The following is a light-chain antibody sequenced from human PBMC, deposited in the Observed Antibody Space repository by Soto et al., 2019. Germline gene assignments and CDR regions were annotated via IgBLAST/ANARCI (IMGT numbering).Light chain of an antibody. V-gene: IGKV1-5*01. Sequence: DIRMTQSPSTLSASVGYRVTITCRASQSISYWLAWYQQKPGNAPKLLIYAASSLESGVPSRFSGSGSGTEFTLTISSLQHEDSASYYCQQYNSYSKTFGQGTKVDIK. CDR1: QSISYW. CDR2: AAS. CDR3: QQYNSYSKT. J-gene: IGKJ1*01.